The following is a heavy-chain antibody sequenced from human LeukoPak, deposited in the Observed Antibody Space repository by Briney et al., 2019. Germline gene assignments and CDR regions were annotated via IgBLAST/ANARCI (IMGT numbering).Heavy chain of an antibody. J-gene: IGHJ4*02. CDR3: ARGEWELRVDY. Sequence: ASVKVSRKASGYTFTSYYMHWVRQAPGQGLEWVGIINPSGGSTRHAQKFQGRATMTRDTSTSTVYMELSSLRSEDTAVYYCARGEWELRVDYWGQGTLVTVSS. CDR1: GYTFTSYY. V-gene: IGHV1-46*01. CDR2: INPSGGST. D-gene: IGHD1-26*01.